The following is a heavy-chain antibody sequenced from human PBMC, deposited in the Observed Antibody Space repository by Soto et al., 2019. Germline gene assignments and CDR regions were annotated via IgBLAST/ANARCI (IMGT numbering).Heavy chain of an antibody. CDR3: ARDYNREFDY. J-gene: IGHJ4*02. V-gene: IGHV3-7*05. D-gene: IGHD3-10*01. CDR2: IKEDRSEK. Sequence: GGSLRLSCAASGITFSDYWMSWVRQAPGKGLEWVANIKEDRSEKYYVDSVKGRFTISRDNAKNSLYMQMNILRAEDTAVYYCARDYNREFDYWGQGTPVTVSS. CDR1: GITFSDYW.